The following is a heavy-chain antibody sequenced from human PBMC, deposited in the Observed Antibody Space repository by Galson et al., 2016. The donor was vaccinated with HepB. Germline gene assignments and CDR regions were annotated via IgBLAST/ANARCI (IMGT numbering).Heavy chain of an antibody. Sequence: SLRLSCAASGFIFAKYAMTWVRQAPGKGLERVSSISNSGETTYYTDSVKGRFTISRDNSRNTLWLQMTSLRAEDTAVYYCAKDRCRDFCYFDYWGQGSLVSVSS. V-gene: IGHV3-23*01. CDR2: ISNSGETT. CDR1: GFIFAKYA. D-gene: IGHD3-3*01. J-gene: IGHJ4*02. CDR3: AKDRCRDFCYFDY.